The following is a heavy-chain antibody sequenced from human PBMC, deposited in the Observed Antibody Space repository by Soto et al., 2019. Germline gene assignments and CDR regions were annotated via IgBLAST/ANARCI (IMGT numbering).Heavy chain of an antibody. CDR3: ARDLGGNFDY. Sequence: SETLSLTCTVSGGSISSYYWDWIRQPPGKGLEWIGDIYHSGNTNYNPSLKSRVTISVDTSKNQFSLKLSSVTAADTAMYYCARDLGGNFDYWGQGTLVTVSS. D-gene: IGHD3-10*01. V-gene: IGHV4-59*01. CDR1: GGSISSYY. J-gene: IGHJ4*02. CDR2: IYHSGNT.